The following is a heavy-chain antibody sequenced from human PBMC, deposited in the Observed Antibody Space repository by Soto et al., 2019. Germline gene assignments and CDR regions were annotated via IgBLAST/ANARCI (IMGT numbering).Heavy chain of an antibody. CDR2: IYYSGST. Sequence: QLQLQESGPGLVKPSETLSLTCNVSGGSISSSRYYWGWIRQSPGKGLEWIGSIYYSGSTLYNPSLETRVTISVDTSKTHFSLSLRSVPAADTAVYYCASGSEYAYTTAQTFDPWGQGTRVSVSS. CDR1: GGSISSSRYY. J-gene: IGHJ5*02. CDR3: ASGSEYAYTTAQTFDP. V-gene: IGHV4-39*02. D-gene: IGHD3-16*01.